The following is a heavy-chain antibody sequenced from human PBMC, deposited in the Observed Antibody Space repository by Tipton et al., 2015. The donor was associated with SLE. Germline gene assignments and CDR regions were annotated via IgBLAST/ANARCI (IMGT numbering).Heavy chain of an antibody. Sequence: TLSLTCTVSGGSISDHHWSWIRQPPGKGLEWIGYIFYSGSTNYNPSLKSRVTISLDTSKNQFSLKLSSVTAADTAVYYCARGRYCTSTTCPGYFDYWGLGTLVTVSS. V-gene: IGHV4-59*11. CDR2: IFYSGST. CDR1: GGSISDHH. D-gene: IGHD2-2*01. CDR3: ARGRYCTSTTCPGYFDY. J-gene: IGHJ4*02.